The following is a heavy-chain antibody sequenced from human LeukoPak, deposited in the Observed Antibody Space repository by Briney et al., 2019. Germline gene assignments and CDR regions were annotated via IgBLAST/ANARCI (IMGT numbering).Heavy chain of an antibody. V-gene: IGHV3-30*03. Sequence: HPGGSQRLSCAASGFTFSKYGMHWVRQAPGKGLEWVAVISYDGTYRNYTDSVKGRFTISRDKSKNTLYLQMNSLRAEDTAVYYCARARRDGYMDYWGQGTLVTVSS. CDR2: ISYDGTYR. D-gene: IGHD5-24*01. CDR1: GFTFSKYG. CDR3: ARARRDGYMDY. J-gene: IGHJ4*02.